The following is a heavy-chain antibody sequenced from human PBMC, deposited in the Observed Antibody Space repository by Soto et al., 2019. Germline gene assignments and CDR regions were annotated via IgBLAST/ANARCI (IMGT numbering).Heavy chain of an antibody. CDR3: AHGVSVVAFDI. CDR1: GYTFTSYY. J-gene: IGHJ3*02. CDR2: INPSGGST. Sequence: ASVKVSCKAAGYTFTSYYMHWVRQAPGQGLEWMGIINPSGGSTSYAQKFQGRVTMTRDTSTSTVYMELSSLRSEDTAVYYCAHGVSVVAFDIWGQGTMVTVSS. V-gene: IGHV1-46*03. D-gene: IGHD2-8*01.